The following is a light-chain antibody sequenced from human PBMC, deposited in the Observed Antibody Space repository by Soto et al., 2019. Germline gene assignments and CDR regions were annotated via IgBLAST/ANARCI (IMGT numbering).Light chain of an antibody. CDR3: QQSNSYPIP. CDR1: QTISSW. V-gene: IGKV1-5*01. J-gene: IGKJ5*01. CDR2: AAS. Sequence: DIEVTQSPSTLSGSVGDRVTITCRASQTISSWLAWYQQKPGKAPKLLIYAASSLQSGVPSRFSGSGSGTDFTLTISSLQPDDFATYHCQQSNSYPIPFGQGTRLEI.